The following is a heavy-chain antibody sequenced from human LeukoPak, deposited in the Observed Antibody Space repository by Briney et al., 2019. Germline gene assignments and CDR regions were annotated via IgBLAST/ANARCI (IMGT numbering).Heavy chain of an antibody. CDR3: STEDKYCTGANCGVF. Sequence: ASVKVPCKASGYTLTEYYIHWVRQAPGQGLEWMGFIIPDSGGTTYQQNFQGRVTITRDTSISTFYMELSSLRPDDTAVYYCSTEDKYCTGANCGVFWGQGTLVTVSS. J-gene: IGHJ4*02. D-gene: IGHD2-8*02. CDR1: GYTLTEYY. V-gene: IGHV1-2*02. CDR2: IIPDSGGT.